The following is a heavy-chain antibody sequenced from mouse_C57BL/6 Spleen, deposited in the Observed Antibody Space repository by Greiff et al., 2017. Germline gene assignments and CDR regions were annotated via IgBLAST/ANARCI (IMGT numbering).Heavy chain of an antibody. CDR1: GFTFTDYY. CDR2: IRNKANGYTT. V-gene: IGHV7-3*01. Sequence: EVKVEESGGGLVQPGGSLSLSCAASGFTFTDYYMSWVRQPPGKALEWLGFIRNKANGYTTENSASVKGRFTISRDNSQSILYLQMNALRAEDSATYYCARSLYSNSFAYWGQGTLVTVSA. D-gene: IGHD2-5*01. J-gene: IGHJ3*01. CDR3: ARSLYSNSFAY.